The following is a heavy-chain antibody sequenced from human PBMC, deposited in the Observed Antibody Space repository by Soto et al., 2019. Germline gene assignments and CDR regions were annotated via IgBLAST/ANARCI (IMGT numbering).Heavy chain of an antibody. CDR3: ASRPVSSNFWSGSNYYYYMEV. D-gene: IGHD3-3*01. CDR1: GGSFSGYY. V-gene: IGHV4-34*01. CDR2: INLSGST. J-gene: IGHJ6*03. Sequence: PSETLSLTCAVYGGSFSGYYWSWIRQPPGKGLGWIGEINLSGSTYYNPSLKSRVTLSVDTSKNQFSLKMSSVTAADTAVYYCASRPVSSNFWSGSNYYYYMEVWGKGTTVTVSS.